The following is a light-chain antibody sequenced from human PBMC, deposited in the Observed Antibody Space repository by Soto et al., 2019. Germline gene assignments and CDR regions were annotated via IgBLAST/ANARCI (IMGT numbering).Light chain of an antibody. CDR2: GAT. J-gene: IGKJ5*01. CDR1: QSVSSY. CDR3: QQYAGTPT. V-gene: IGKV3-20*01. Sequence: EVELTQSPATLSLSLGETATLSCRASQSVSSYLAWYQQTPGQTPRLLIHGATSRAPGVPDRFSGSESGTDFTLTISRLEPEDFAVYYCQQYAGTPTFGQGTRLEIK.